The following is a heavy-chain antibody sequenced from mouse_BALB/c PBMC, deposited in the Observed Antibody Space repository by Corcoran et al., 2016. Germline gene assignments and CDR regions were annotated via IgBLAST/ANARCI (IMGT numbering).Heavy chain of an antibody. CDR3: ARLLRGYFEV. CDR1: GYTFTDSY. V-gene: IGHV1-84*02. CDR2: IYPGSGNT. Sequence: QIQLQQSGPELVKPGASVKISCKASGYTFTDSYINWVKQKPGQGLEWIGWIYPGSGNTKYNEKFKGKATLTVDTSSSTAYMQLSSLTSEDTAVYFCARLLRGYFEVWGAGTTVTVSS. D-gene: IGHD1-1*01. J-gene: IGHJ1*01.